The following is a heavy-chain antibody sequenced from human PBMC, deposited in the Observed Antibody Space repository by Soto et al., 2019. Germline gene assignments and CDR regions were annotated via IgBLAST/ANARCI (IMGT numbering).Heavy chain of an antibody. D-gene: IGHD7-27*01. CDR2: IYPGDSDT. V-gene: IGHV5-51*01. CDR1: GYSFNSYW. CDR3: ARPSGRRKDGCDS. J-gene: IGHJ3*02. Sequence: PGESLKISCKGSGYSFNSYWIGWVRQLPGTGLEWMGIIYPGDSDTRYSPSFQGQATISADKSISTASLRWSSLKASGPAMYYCARPSGRRKDGCDSRGKETRVTVSS.